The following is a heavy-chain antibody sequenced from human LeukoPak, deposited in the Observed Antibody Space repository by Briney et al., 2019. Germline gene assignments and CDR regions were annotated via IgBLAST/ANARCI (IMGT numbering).Heavy chain of an antibody. J-gene: IGHJ3*02. V-gene: IGHV1-46*01. CDR2: INPGGGNT. D-gene: IGHD5-24*01. Sequence: ASVKVSCKASGYTFTSYGISWVRQAPGQGLEWMGLINPGGGNTNYAQNFQGRVTMTRDTSTSTVYMELSSLRPEDTAIYYCARIRDGYNDAYDIWGQGTVVTVPS. CDR3: ARIRDGYNDAYDI. CDR1: GYTFTSYG.